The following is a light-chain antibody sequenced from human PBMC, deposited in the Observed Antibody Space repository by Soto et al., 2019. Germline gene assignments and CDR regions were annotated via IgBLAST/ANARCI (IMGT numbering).Light chain of an antibody. V-gene: IGKV3-20*01. J-gene: IGKJ5*01. CDR1: QSVSSSY. CDR2: GAS. Sequence: EIVLTQSPGTLSLSPGERATLSCRASQSVSSSYLAWYQQKPGQAPRLLINGASSRATGIPDRFSGSGSGTDFTLPISRPEPEDFAVYYCQQYGTSPPSTFGQGTRLEIK. CDR3: QQYGTSPPST.